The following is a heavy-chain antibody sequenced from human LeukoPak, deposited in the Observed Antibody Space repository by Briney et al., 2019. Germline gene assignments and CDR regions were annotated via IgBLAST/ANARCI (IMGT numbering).Heavy chain of an antibody. J-gene: IGHJ5*02. CDR3: ARGSVAVAPYNWFDP. CDR1: GGSISSSSYY. Sequence: SETLSLTCTVSGGSISSSSYYWGWIRQPPGKGLEWIGSIYYSGSTNYNPSLKSRVTISVDTSKNQFSLKLSSVTAADTAVYYCARGSVAVAPYNWFDPWGQGTLVTVSP. D-gene: IGHD6-19*01. CDR2: IYYSGST. V-gene: IGHV4-39*07.